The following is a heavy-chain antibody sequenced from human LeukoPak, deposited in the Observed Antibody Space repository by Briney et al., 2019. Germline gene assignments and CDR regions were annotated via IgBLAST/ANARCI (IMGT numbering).Heavy chain of an antibody. D-gene: IGHD3-16*01. CDR3: ARGLAGRASGAVYFDL. CDR2: IYDHGRT. Sequence: PSGTLSLTCIVSGGSFSYLSWIRQPPGKGLEWIGIIYDHGRTEYNPSLKSRVSISVDTSKNQVSLRLNSVTPADTAVYYCARGLAGRASGAVYFDLWGRGALVTVSS. CDR1: GGSFSY. J-gene: IGHJ2*01. V-gene: IGHV4-59*01.